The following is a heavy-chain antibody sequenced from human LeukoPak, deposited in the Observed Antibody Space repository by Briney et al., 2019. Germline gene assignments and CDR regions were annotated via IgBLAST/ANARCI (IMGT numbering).Heavy chain of an antibody. D-gene: IGHD1-26*01. CDR3: AKSPYSGSYWFDY. CDR1: GFTFSSSS. J-gene: IGHJ4*02. CDR2: ISGSGGST. Sequence: GGSLRLSCAASGFTFSSSSMSWVRQAPGKGLEWVSAISGSGGSTYYADSVKGRFTISRDNSKNTLYLQMNSLRAEDTAVYYCAKSPYSGSYWFDYWGQGTLVTVSS. V-gene: IGHV3-23*01.